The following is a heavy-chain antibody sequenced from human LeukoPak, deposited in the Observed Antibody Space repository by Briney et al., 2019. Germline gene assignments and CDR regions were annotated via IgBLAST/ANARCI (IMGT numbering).Heavy chain of an antibody. CDR2: IKQDGSEK. Sequence: PGGSLRLSCAASGFTFSSYWMSWVRQAPGKGLEWVANIKQDGSEKYYVDSVKGRFTISRDNAKNSLYLQMNSLRAEDTAVYYCARDGDSSGYYLGAYAFDIWGQGTMVTVSS. V-gene: IGHV3-7*01. D-gene: IGHD3-22*01. CDR3: ARDGDSSGYYLGAYAFDI. CDR1: GFTFSSYW. J-gene: IGHJ3*02.